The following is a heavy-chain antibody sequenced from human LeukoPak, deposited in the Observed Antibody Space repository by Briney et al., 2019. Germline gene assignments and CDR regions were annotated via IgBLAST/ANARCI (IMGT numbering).Heavy chain of an antibody. Sequence: PSETLSLTCTVSGGPISSSSYYWGWIRQPPGKGLEWIGNIYYTGSTFYNPSLKSRVAISVDTSKNQFSLKLASVTAADTAMYYCVRPTGGQEYGDHSVLWLDPWGQGTLVTVSS. V-gene: IGHV4-39*07. CDR2: IYYTGST. D-gene: IGHD4-17*01. J-gene: IGHJ5*02. CDR3: VRPTGGQEYGDHSVLWLDP. CDR1: GGPISSSSYY.